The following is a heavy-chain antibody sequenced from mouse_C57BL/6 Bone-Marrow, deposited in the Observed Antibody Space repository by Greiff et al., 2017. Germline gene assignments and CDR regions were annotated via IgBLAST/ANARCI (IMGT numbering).Heavy chain of an antibody. J-gene: IGHJ3*01. CDR2: ISYDGSN. CDR3: ARYDYWFAD. CDR1: GYSITSGYY. D-gene: IGHD2-4*01. V-gene: IGHV3-6*01. Sequence: VQLQQSGPGLVKPSQSLSLTCSVTGYSITSGYYWNWIRQFPGNKLEWMGYISYDGSNNYNPSLKNRISITRDTSKNQFFLKLNSVTTEDTATYYCARYDYWFADWGQGTLVTVSA.